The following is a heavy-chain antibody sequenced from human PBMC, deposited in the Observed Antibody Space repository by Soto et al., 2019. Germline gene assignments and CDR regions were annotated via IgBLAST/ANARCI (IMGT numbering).Heavy chain of an antibody. Sequence: GGSLRLSCAASGFTFSSYAMSWVRQAPGKGLEWVSAISGSGGSTYYADSVKGRFTISRDNSKNTLYLQMNSLRAEDTAVYYCAKGPSVSRIRFLEWLQDYWGQGTLVTVSS. CDR2: ISGSGGST. CDR3: AKGPSVSRIRFLEWLQDY. D-gene: IGHD3-3*01. V-gene: IGHV3-23*01. CDR1: GFTFSSYA. J-gene: IGHJ4*02.